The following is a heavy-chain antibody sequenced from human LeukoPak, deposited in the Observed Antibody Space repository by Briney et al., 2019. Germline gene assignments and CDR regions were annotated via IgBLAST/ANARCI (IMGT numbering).Heavy chain of an antibody. V-gene: IGHV4-59*01. CDR2: IYHSGST. J-gene: IGHJ6*02. CDR1: GGSISSSY. CDR3: ARTDSAYYFGMDV. Sequence: SETLSLTCTVSGGSISSSYWSWIRQPPGEGLEWIGYIYHSGSTNYSPSLKSRVTISVDTSKNQFSLKVSSVTAADTAVYYCARTDSAYYFGMDVWGQGTTVTVSS. D-gene: IGHD2-15*01.